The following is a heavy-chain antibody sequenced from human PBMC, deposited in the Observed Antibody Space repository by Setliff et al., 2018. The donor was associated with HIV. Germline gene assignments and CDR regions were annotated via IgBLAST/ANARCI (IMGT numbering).Heavy chain of an antibody. CDR3: TRGGYSGAFLDAFDI. V-gene: IGHV1-18*01. CDR2: ITTYNGGT. Sequence: ASVKVSCKASGYSFTSYGLSWVRQAPGQGPEWMGSITTYNGGTNYAQKFQGRVTMTTDTSTSTAYMELRSLRSDDTAVYYCTRGGYSGAFLDAFDIWGQGTMVTVSS. D-gene: IGHD1-26*01. CDR1: GYSFTSYG. J-gene: IGHJ3*02.